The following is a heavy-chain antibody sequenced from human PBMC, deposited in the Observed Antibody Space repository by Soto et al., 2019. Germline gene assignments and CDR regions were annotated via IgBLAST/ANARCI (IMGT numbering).Heavy chain of an antibody. CDR3: PKARAIFGVFINFDYYYIMNV. CDR1: GFTFSSYG. Sequence: QVQLEESGGGVVQPGKSLRLSCAASGFTFSSYGMHWVRQGPGKGLEWMTVISYDGSNEYYADSVKGRFTISRDNSKNTLYLQMASLKPDDPAVYYCPKARAIFGVFINFDYYYIMNVWGQGTTVTVSS. D-gene: IGHD3-3*01. J-gene: IGHJ6*02. CDR2: ISYDGSNE. V-gene: IGHV3-30*18.